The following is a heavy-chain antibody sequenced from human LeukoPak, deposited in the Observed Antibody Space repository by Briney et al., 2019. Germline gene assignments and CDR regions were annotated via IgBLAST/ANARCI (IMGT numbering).Heavy chain of an antibody. CDR2: ISSSSSYI. V-gene: IGHV3-21*01. CDR3: ARGDCSSTSCQTTFDY. Sequence: GGSLRLSCAASGFTFSSYSMNWVRQAPGKGLEWVSSISSSSSYIYYADSVKGRFTISRDNAKNSLYLQMNSLRAEDTAVYYCARGDCSSTSCQTTFDYWGQGTLVTVSS. CDR1: GFTFSSYS. D-gene: IGHD2-2*01. J-gene: IGHJ4*02.